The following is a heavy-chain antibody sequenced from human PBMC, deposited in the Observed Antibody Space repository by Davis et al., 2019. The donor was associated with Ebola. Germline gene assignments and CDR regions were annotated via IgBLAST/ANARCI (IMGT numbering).Heavy chain of an antibody. CDR2: INSDGSST. CDR3: AKDMSGSYLDP. CDR1: GFTFSSYW. J-gene: IGHJ5*02. Sequence: GESLKISCAASGFTFSSYWMHWVRQAPGKGLVWVSRINSDGSSTSYADSVKGRFTISRDNAENTLYLQMNSLRAEDTAVYYCAKDMSGSYLDPWGQGTLVTVSS. V-gene: IGHV3-74*01. D-gene: IGHD1-26*01.